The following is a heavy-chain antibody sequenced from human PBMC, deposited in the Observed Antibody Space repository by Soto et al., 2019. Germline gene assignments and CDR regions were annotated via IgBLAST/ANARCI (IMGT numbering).Heavy chain of an antibody. J-gene: IGHJ4*02. CDR2: IRSKANNYAT. V-gene: IGHV3-73*02. CDR1: GFTFSGSV. D-gene: IGHD3-3*01. Sequence: EMQLVESGGGSVQPGGSLKLSCAASGFTFSGSVVYWVRQASGKGLEWVGRIRSKANNYATDYTASVKGRFAISRDDAQNTAHLQMNILKIEDTAVYYCTSGSGFAYWGQGTLVTVSS. CDR3: TSGSGFAY.